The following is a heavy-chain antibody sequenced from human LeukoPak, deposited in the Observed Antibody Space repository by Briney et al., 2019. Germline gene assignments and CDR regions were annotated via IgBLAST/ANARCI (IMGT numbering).Heavy chain of an antibody. J-gene: IGHJ4*02. CDR2: ISSSSSSI. Sequence: GGSLRLSCAASGFTFSSYNMNWVRQAPGKGLEWVSYISSSSSSIYYVDSVKGRFTISRDNAKNSLYLQMNSLRAEDTAVYYCARDRGGADDFWSGYYTGYFDYWGQGALVTVSS. V-gene: IGHV3-48*01. D-gene: IGHD3-3*01. CDR1: GFTFSSYN. CDR3: ARDRGGADDFWSGYYTGYFDY.